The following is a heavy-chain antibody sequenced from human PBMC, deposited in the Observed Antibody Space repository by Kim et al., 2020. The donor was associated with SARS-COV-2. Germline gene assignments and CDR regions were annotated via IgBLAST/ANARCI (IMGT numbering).Heavy chain of an antibody. D-gene: IGHD4-17*01. CDR1: GYTFTSYY. CDR3: ARVRTLIPVMTTVTTGYEGMDV. Sequence: ASVKVSCKASGYTFTSYYMHWVRQAPGQGLEWMGIINPSGGSTSYAQKFQGRVTMTRDTSTSTVYMELSSLRSEDTAVYYCARVRTLIPVMTTVTTGYEGMDVWGQGTTVTVSS. CDR2: INPSGGST. V-gene: IGHV1-46*01. J-gene: IGHJ6*02.